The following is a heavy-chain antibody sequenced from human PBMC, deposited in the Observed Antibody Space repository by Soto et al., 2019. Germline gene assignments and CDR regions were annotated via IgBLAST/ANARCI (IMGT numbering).Heavy chain of an antibody. CDR1: GYTLTTYW. Sequence: PGESLKISCQASGYTLTTYWIGWVRQMPGKGLEWLGIIYPEDSDSRYSPSFQGQVTFSADTSTNTAYLQWSSLKASDTAMYFCARRSSYGFFDFWGQGALVTVSS. CDR2: IYPEDSDS. D-gene: IGHD5-18*01. CDR3: ARRSSYGFFDF. J-gene: IGHJ4*02. V-gene: IGHV5-51*01.